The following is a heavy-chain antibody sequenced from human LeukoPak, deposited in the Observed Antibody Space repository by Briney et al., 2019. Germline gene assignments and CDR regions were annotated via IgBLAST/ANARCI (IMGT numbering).Heavy chain of an antibody. CDR3: ARGKTSQNIVTRKTYNWFDP. Sequence: GGSLRLSCAASGSTFSSYNMNWVRQAPGKGLEWVSSISSSSNYIYYADSVKGRFTISRDNAKNSLYLQMKSLRAEDTAVYYCARGKTSQNIVTRKTYNWFDPWGQGTLVTVSS. CDR1: GSTFSSYN. V-gene: IGHV3-21*01. D-gene: IGHD2/OR15-2a*01. CDR2: ISSSSNYI. J-gene: IGHJ5*02.